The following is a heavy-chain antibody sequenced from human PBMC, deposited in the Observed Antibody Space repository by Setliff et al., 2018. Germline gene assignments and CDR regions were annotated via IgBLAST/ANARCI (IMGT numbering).Heavy chain of an antibody. Sequence: ASVKVSCKASGGTFSSYAISWVRQAPGQGLEWMGGIIPIFGTANYAQKFQGRVTITADESTSTAYMELSSLRSEDTAVYYCARDEWELVGLESAFDIWGQGTMVTVSS. CDR3: ARDEWELVGLESAFDI. J-gene: IGHJ3*02. CDR1: GGTFSSYA. CDR2: IIPIFGTA. D-gene: IGHD1-26*01. V-gene: IGHV1-69*13.